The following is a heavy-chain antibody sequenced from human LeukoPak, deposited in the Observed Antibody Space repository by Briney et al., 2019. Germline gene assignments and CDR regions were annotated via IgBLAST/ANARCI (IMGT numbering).Heavy chain of an antibody. D-gene: IGHD3-10*01. V-gene: IGHV1-2*02. J-gene: IGHJ6*03. CDR2: INPNSGGT. Sequence: ASVKVSCKASGYTFTGYYMHWVRQAPGQGLEWMGWINPNSGGTNYAQKFQGRVTMTRDTSISTAYMELSRLRSDDTAVYYCARGGGDYYGSGVYYYYMDVWGKGTTVTVSS. CDR1: GYTFTGYY. CDR3: ARGGGDYYGSGVYYYYMDV.